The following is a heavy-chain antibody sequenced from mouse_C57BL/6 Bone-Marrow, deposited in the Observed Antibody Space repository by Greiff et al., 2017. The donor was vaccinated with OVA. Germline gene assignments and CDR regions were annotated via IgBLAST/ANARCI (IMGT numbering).Heavy chain of an antibody. Sequence: QVQLQQSGAELARPGASVKLSCKASGYTFTSYGISWVKQRTGQGLEWIGEIYPRSGNTYYKEKFKGKATLTADKSSSTAYMELRSLTSEDYAVYFCARSRDGYFSFDYWGQGTTLTVSS. CDR2: IYPRSGNT. V-gene: IGHV1-81*01. CDR3: ARSRDGYFSFDY. D-gene: IGHD2-3*01. CDR1: GYTFTSYG. J-gene: IGHJ2*01.